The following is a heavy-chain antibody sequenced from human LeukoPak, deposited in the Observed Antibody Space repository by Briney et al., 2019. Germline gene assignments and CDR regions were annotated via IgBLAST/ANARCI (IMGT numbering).Heavy chain of an antibody. V-gene: IGHV5-51*01. Sequence: GESLKISCKGSGYSFTSYWIGWVRQMPGEGLEWMAFISPVDSDTRYSPSLRGQITVSADKSLSTAYLQWSSLKASDTAMYYCARSPPDGIGYSHFDYWGQGTLVTVSS. CDR1: GYSFTSYW. CDR2: ISPVDSDT. J-gene: IGHJ4*02. D-gene: IGHD1-26*01. CDR3: ARSPPDGIGYSHFDY.